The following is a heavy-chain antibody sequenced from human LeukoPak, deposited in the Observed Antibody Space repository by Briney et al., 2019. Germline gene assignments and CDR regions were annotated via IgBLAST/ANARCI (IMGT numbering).Heavy chain of an antibody. J-gene: IGHJ4*02. CDR1: GYTLTELS. CDR3: ATPGGYYYDSSGYYYGDY. V-gene: IGHV1-69*13. Sequence: ASVKVSCKVSGYTLTELSMHWVRQAPGKGLEWMGGIIPIFGTANYAQKFQGRVTITADESTSTAYMELSSLRSEDTAVYYCATPGGYYYDSSGYYYGDYWGQGTLVTVSS. CDR2: IIPIFGTA. D-gene: IGHD3-22*01.